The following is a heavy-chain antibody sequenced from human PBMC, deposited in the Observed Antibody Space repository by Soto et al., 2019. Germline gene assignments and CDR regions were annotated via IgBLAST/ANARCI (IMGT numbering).Heavy chain of an antibody. CDR2: ITDSGTGT. J-gene: IGHJ4*02. CDR3: AKGLINGRWYAED. D-gene: IGHD6-13*01. Sequence: EVHLLESGGGLVHPGDPRSPPWGAPGFTFSTRSITWVARAPGKGLGWVSCITDSGTGTYYADSVKGRFTISRDNSKNTMYLQMNNLRAEDTGVYYCAKGLINGRWYAEDWGQGTLVTVSS. V-gene: IGHV3-23*01. CDR1: GFTFSTRS.